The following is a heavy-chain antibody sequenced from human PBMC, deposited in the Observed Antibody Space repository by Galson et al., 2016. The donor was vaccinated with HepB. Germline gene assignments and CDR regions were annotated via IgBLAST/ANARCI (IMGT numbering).Heavy chain of an antibody. CDR2: IYWDDDK. J-gene: IGHJ4*02. CDR1: GFSLSTSGVG. D-gene: IGHD3-10*01. CDR3: AHRRYGSGSSNTFDY. Sequence: PALVKPTQTLTLTCTFSGFSLSTSGVGVGWIRQPPGKALEWLALIYWDDDKRYSPSLKTRLTITKDTSKNQVVLTMTNMDPVDTATYYCAHRRYGSGSSNTFDYWGQGTLVTVSS. V-gene: IGHV2-5*02.